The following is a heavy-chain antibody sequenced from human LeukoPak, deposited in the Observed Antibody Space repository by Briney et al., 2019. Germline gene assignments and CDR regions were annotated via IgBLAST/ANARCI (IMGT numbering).Heavy chain of an antibody. J-gene: IGHJ4*02. V-gene: IGHV3-7*03. CDR2: IYLDGSEI. CDR3: VRDRGYSTFDY. CDR1: GFVFGHSW. Sequence: GGSLGLSCVASGFVFGHSWMSWGRQAPGKGLEWVSNIYLDGSEINYLDSLTGRLTISRDNAKDSLYLQMNGLRAEDTAVYFCVRDRGYSTFDYWGQGTLVTVSS. D-gene: IGHD3-22*01.